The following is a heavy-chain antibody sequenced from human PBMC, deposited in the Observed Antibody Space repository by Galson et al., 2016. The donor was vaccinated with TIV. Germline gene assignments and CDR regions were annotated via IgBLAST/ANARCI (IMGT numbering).Heavy chain of an antibody. Sequence: SLRLSCAASGFSFSIFAMTWVRQAPGMGLEWVSAISGGGGSTYYADSMKVRFTISRDNSKNTLFLQMNSLRAEDTAIYYSTKVPSSGFSYYYGLDVWGQGTTVIVSS. CDR1: GFSFSIFA. CDR2: ISGGGGST. J-gene: IGHJ6*02. CDR3: TKVPSSGFSYYYGLDV. V-gene: IGHV3-23*01. D-gene: IGHD3-22*01.